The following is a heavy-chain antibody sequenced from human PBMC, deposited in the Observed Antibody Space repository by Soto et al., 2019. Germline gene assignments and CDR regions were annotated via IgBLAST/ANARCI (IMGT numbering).Heavy chain of an antibody. V-gene: IGHV4-61*01. CDR2: IYYSGST. Sequence: SETLSLTCTVSGGSVSSGSYYWSWIRQPPGKGLEWIGYIYYSGSTNYNPSLKSRVTISVDTSKNQFSLKLSSVTAADTAVYYCARDMYYYDSSGYCEGLYYYYGMDVWGQGTTVTVSS. D-gene: IGHD3-22*01. CDR3: ARDMYYYDSSGYCEGLYYYYGMDV. CDR1: GGSVSSGSYY. J-gene: IGHJ6*02.